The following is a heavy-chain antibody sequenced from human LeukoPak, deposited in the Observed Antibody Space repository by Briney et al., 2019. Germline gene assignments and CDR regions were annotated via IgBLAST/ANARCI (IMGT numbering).Heavy chain of an antibody. CDR3: AKSTSMITFGGVIVEY. Sequence: GGSLRLSCAASGFTFSSYSMNWVRQAAGKGLEWVSSISSSSSYIYYADSVKGRFTISRDNSKNTLYLQMNSLRAEDTAVYYCAKSTSMITFGGVIVEYWGQGTLVTVSS. V-gene: IGHV3-21*04. J-gene: IGHJ4*02. D-gene: IGHD3-16*02. CDR1: GFTFSSYS. CDR2: ISSSSSYI.